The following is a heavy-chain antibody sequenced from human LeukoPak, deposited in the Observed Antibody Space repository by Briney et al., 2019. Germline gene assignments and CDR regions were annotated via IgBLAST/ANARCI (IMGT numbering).Heavy chain of an antibody. CDR2: IRNKATSSST. Sequence: PGGSLRLSCAVTGFTFGDHYMDWVRQAPGKGLEWVGRIRNKATSSSTEYAASVRGRFTISRDESRKSLFLQMNSLKTEDTAVYYCAISVGSYSFFDSWGQGTLVTVSS. CDR3: AISVGSYSFFDS. CDR1: GFTFGDHY. J-gene: IGHJ4*02. D-gene: IGHD1-26*01. V-gene: IGHV3-72*01.